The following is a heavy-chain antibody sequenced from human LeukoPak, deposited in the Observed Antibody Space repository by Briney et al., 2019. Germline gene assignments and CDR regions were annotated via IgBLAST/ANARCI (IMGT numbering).Heavy chain of an antibody. D-gene: IGHD5-18*01. CDR3: ARGNSHAIDY. CDR2: ISGSGGST. CDR1: GFTFSSYA. J-gene: IGHJ4*02. V-gene: IGHV3-23*01. Sequence: GGSLRLSCAASGFTFSSYAMSWVRQAPGKGLEWVSAISGSGGSTYYADSVKGRFTISRDNAKNTLNLQMNTLRAEDTAMYYCARGNSHAIDYWGQGTLVTVSS.